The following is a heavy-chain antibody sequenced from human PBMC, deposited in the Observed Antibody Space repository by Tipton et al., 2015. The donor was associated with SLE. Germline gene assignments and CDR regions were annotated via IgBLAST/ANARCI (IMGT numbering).Heavy chain of an antibody. Sequence: SLRLSCADSGFSFSYSYMSWIRQAPGKGLEWVSDISSSGSNTFYAESVEGRFTISRDNPKNSVYLQMNSLRGDDTAVYFCARAMGGAIMDANHWGQGTLVTVS. CDR1: GFSFSYSY. D-gene: IGHD2-8*01. CDR2: ISSSGSNT. CDR3: ARAMGGAIMDANH. V-gene: IGHV3-11*04. J-gene: IGHJ5*02.